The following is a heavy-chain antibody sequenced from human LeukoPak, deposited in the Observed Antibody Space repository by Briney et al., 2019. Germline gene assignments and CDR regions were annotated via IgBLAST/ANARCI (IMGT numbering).Heavy chain of an antibody. CDR3: AKTDSSGYYPPWYYGMDV. J-gene: IGHJ6*02. V-gene: IGHV3-53*04. D-gene: IGHD3-22*01. CDR2: IYSGGST. CDR1: GFTVSSNY. Sequence: GGSLRLSCAASGFTVSSNYMSWVRQAPGKGLEWVSVIYSGGSTYYADSVKGRLTISRHNSKNTLYLQMNSLRAEDTAVYYCAKTDSSGYYPPWYYGMDVWGQGTTVTVSS.